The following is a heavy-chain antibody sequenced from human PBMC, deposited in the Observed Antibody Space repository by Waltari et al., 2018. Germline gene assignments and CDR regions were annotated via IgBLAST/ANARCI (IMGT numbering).Heavy chain of an antibody. CDR2: IYYSGST. J-gene: IGHJ2*01. CDR1: GGSISSYY. V-gene: IGHV4-59*01. CDR3: ARDIRPWYFDL. Sequence: QVQLQESGPGLVKPSETLSLTCTVSGGSISSYYWCWIRQPPGKGLEWIGYIYYSGSTNYNPSLKRRVTISVDTSKNQFSLKLSSVTAADTAVYYCARDIRPWYFDLWGRGTLVTVSS.